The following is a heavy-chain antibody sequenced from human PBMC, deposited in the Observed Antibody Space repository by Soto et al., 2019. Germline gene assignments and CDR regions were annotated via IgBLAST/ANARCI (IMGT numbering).Heavy chain of an antibody. D-gene: IGHD6-19*01. CDR1: GFTLSSYS. Sequence: PGGSLSLSCAASGFTLSSYSMHWVRQAPGKGLEWVGVISYDGNKKYYRDSVKGRFSISRDTSNNTVHLQMNSLRPEDTAVYYCARSVAVAGLDYWGQGSLVTVSS. CDR2: ISYDGNKK. CDR3: ARSVAVAGLDY. J-gene: IGHJ4*02. V-gene: IGHV3-30-3*01.